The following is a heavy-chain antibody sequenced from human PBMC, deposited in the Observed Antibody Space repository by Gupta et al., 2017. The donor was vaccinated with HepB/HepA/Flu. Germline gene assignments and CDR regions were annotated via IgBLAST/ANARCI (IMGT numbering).Heavy chain of an antibody. D-gene: IGHD3-10*02. J-gene: IGHJ6*03. CDR1: GYTFNSYG. Sequence: QVQLVQSGGEVKNPGASVTLSCKASGYTFNSYGFTWVRQAPGQGLEWIGWISAYNGKTDYAQKFQGRVTMTTETSTSTAYMELRSLRSDDTAVYYCGRWGPMYYYMDVWGKGTTVSVSS. CDR2: ISAYNGKT. CDR3: GRWGPMYYYMDV. V-gene: IGHV1-18*01.